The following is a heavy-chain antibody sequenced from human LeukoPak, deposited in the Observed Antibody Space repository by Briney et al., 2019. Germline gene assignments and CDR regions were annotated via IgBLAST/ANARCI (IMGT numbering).Heavy chain of an antibody. J-gene: IGHJ4*02. CDR1: GFNFNNYW. CDR2: IKEDESEK. CDR3: ARGTYCTNTTCPIGDHFDY. V-gene: IGHV3-7*01. Sequence: GGSLRLSCAASGFNFNNYWMSWVRQAPGKGLEWVANIKEDESEKDYVDSVKGRFTISRDNAKNSLYLQMNSLRAEDTAVYYCARGTYCTNTTCPIGDHFDYWGQGTLVTVSS. D-gene: IGHD2-2*01.